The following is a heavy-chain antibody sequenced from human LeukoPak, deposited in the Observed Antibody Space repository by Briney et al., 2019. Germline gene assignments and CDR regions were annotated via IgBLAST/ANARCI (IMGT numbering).Heavy chain of an antibody. CDR1: GGSFRDYY. J-gene: IGHJ5*02. Sequence: PSETLSLTCGVYGGSFRDYYWTWIRQTPGKGLEWIGEINHGGSTNYNPSLKSRVTISADTSKNQFSLKLSSVTAADTAVYYCARDFWSGRNWFDPWGQGTLVTVSS. CDR3: ARDFWSGRNWFDP. D-gene: IGHD3-3*01. CDR2: INHGGST. V-gene: IGHV4-34*01.